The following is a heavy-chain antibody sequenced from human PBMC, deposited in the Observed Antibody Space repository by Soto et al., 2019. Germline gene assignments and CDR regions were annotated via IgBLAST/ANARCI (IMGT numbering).Heavy chain of an antibody. CDR2: ISSSSSYI. CDR1: GFTFSSYS. V-gene: IGHV3-21*01. J-gene: IGHJ3*02. Sequence: SLRLSCAASGFTFSSYSMNWVRQAPGKGLEWVSSISSSSSYIYYADSVKGRFTISRDNAKNSLYLQMNSLRAEDTAVYYCARDYYDSSGYYYGPDAFDIWGQGTMVTVSS. D-gene: IGHD3-22*01. CDR3: ARDYYDSSGYYYGPDAFDI.